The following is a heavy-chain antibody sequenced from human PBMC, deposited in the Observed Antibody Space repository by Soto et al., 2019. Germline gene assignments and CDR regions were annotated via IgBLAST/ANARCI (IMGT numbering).Heavy chain of an antibody. CDR3: AREGYYDSSSYYYLAPLDY. D-gene: IGHD3-22*01. V-gene: IGHV3-23*01. Sequence: GGSLRLSCAASGFTFSSYAMNWVRQAPGKGLEWGSALSGSGGSTYYADSVKGRFTISRDNSKNTLYLQMNSLRAEDTALYYCAREGYYDSSSYYYLAPLDYWGQGTLVTVSS. CDR1: GFTFSSYA. J-gene: IGHJ4*02. CDR2: LSGSGGST.